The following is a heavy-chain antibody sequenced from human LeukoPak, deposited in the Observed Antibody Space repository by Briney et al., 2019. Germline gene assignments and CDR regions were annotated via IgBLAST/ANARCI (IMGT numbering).Heavy chain of an antibody. CDR1: GGSFSGYY. Sequence: SETLSLTCAVYGGSFSGYYWSWIRQPPGKGLEWIGEINHSGSTNYNPSLKSRVTISVDTSKNQFSLKLSSVTAADTAVYYCARHRGRSGWDSFDYWGQGTLVTVSS. CDR3: ARHRGRSGWDSFDY. V-gene: IGHV4-34*01. D-gene: IGHD6-19*01. CDR2: INHSGST. J-gene: IGHJ4*02.